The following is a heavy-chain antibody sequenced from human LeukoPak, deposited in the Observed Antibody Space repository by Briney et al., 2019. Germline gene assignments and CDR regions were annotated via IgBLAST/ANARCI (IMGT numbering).Heavy chain of an antibody. J-gene: IGHJ5*02. CDR1: GDSISTYY. V-gene: IGHV4-4*07. D-gene: IGHD3-10*01. Sequence: PSETLSLTCTISGDSISTYYLSWIRQPAGRGLEWIGRIYAGGTTNYNPSLESRVTVSLDTPKKHFSLELRSVTAADTAVYYCARDRGVTGEVLFDPWGQGILVTVSS. CDR3: ARDRGVTGEVLFDP. CDR2: IYAGGTT.